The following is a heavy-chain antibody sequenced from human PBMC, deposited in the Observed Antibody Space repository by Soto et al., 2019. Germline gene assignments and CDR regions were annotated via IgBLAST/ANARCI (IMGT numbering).Heavy chain of an antibody. CDR1: GYALTELS. J-gene: IGHJ4*02. D-gene: IGHD5-12*01. Sequence: GSVKVSYKLCGYALTELSIHLVRQAPGKGLEWMGGFDPEDGETVYAQKFQGRVTMTEDTSTDTAYMELSSLRSEDTAVYYCATEAIRRAGYNYLDYWGQGTLVTVSS. CDR3: ATEAIRRAGYNYLDY. CDR2: FDPEDGET. V-gene: IGHV1-24*01.